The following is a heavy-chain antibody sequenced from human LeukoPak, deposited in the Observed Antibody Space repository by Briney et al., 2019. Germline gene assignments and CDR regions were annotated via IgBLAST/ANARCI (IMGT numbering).Heavy chain of an antibody. J-gene: IGHJ4*02. CDR1: GGSISSSSYY. D-gene: IGHD6-13*01. Sequence: SETLSLTCTVSGGSISSSSYYWGWIRQPPGKGLEWIGSIYYSGSTYYNPSLKSRVTMSVDTSKNQFSLKLSSVTAADTAVYYCASLKRSWYLHSSSQTIDYWGQGTLVTVSS. V-gene: IGHV4-39*01. CDR2: IYYSGST. CDR3: ASLKRSWYLHSSSQTIDY.